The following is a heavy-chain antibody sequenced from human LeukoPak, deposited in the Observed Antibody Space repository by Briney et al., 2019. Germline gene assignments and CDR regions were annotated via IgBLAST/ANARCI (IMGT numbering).Heavy chain of an antibody. J-gene: IGHJ4*02. D-gene: IGHD5/OR15-5a*01. Sequence: PSETLSLTCTVSGGSISSGGYYWSWIRQHPGKGLEWIGYIYYSGSTYYNPSLKSRVTISVDTSKNQFSLRLSSVTAADTAVYYCASGQFLVSNDYWGQGILVTVSS. CDR1: GGSISSGGYY. V-gene: IGHV4-31*03. CDR3: ASGQFLVSNDY. CDR2: IYYSGST.